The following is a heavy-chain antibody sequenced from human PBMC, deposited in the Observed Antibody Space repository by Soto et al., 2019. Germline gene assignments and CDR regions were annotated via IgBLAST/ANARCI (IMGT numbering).Heavy chain of an antibody. V-gene: IGHV1-69*13. J-gene: IGHJ4*02. D-gene: IGHD3-22*01. CDR2: IIPIFGTA. CDR3: ARSYDSSGYYANYGFDY. Sequence: ASVKVSCKASGGTFSSYAISWVRQAPGQGLEWMGGIIPIFGTANYAQKFQGRVTITADESTSTAYMELSSLRSEDTAVYYCARSYDSSGYYANYGFDYWGQGTLVTVSS. CDR1: GGTFSSYA.